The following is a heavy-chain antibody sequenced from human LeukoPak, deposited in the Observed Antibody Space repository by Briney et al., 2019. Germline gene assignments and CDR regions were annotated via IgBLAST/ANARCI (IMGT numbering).Heavy chain of an antibody. V-gene: IGHV3-23*01. CDR1: GSTFSSYA. Sequence: PGGSLRLSCAASGSTFSSYAMSWVRQAPGKGLEWVSAISGSGGSTYYADSVKGRFTISRDNSKNTLYLQMNSLRAEDTAVYYCAKDRDAIAVAATTNYWGQGTLVTVSS. D-gene: IGHD6-19*01. CDR3: AKDRDAIAVAATTNY. J-gene: IGHJ4*02. CDR2: ISGSGGST.